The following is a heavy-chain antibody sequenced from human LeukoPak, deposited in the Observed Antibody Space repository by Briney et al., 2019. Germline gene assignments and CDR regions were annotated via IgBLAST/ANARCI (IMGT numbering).Heavy chain of an antibody. CDR3: ARRTSNPVGAIDY. CDR1: GVSISSSDYY. V-gene: IGHV4-39*01. D-gene: IGHD1-26*01. Sequence: SETLSLTCTVSGVSISSSDYYWGWIRQPPGKGLEWIGAISSSGSPYYNPSLKSRVTISVDSSKNQFSLKLTSVTAADTAVYYCARRTSNPVGAIDYWGRGALVTVSS. CDR2: ISSSGSP. J-gene: IGHJ4*02.